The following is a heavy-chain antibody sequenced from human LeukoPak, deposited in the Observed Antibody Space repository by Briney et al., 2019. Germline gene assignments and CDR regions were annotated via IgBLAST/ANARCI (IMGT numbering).Heavy chain of an antibody. V-gene: IGHV4-59*01. J-gene: IGHJ5*02. CDR1: GGSISSYY. CDR2: IYYSGST. Sequence: SETLSLTCTVSGGSISSYYWSWIRQPPGKGLEWIEYIYYSGSTNYNPSLKSRVTISVDTSKNQFSLKLSSVTAADTAVYYCARTTLIGRGVVLTNWFDPWGQGTLVTVSS. D-gene: IGHD3-10*01. CDR3: ARTTLIGRGVVLTNWFDP.